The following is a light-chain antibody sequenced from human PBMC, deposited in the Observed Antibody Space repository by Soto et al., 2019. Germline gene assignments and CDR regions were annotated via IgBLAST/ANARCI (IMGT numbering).Light chain of an antibody. CDR3: QQHDDFSHAT. CDR1: QAIGNF. CDR2: DAS. Sequence: DVQMTQSPSTLSASVGDRVTIACRTSQAIGNFLAWYQHKPGKAPKLLIYDASTLQTGVPSRFRASGFGTEFTLTISGLQADDIATYYCQQHDDFSHATFGQGTKVEIK. V-gene: IGKV1-5*01. J-gene: IGKJ2*01.